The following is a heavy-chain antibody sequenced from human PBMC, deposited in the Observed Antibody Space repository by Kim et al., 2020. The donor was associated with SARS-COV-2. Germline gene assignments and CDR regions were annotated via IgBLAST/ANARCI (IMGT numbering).Heavy chain of an antibody. J-gene: IGHJ5*02. CDR1: GGSINDYF. D-gene: IGHD3-16*02. V-gene: IGHV4-59*01. CDR3: AGDRVINALLGWFDP. CDR2: IYSSGST. Sequence: SETLSLTCTVSGGSINDYFWSWIRQPPGKGLEWIGYIYSSGSTTYNPSLKSRVTISVDTSKNQLSLNLTSVTAADTAVCYCAGDRVINALLGWFDPWGPGTLVSVST.